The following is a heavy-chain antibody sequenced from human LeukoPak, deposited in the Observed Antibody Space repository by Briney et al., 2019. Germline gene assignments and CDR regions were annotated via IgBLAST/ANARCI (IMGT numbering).Heavy chain of an antibody. J-gene: IGHJ5*02. V-gene: IGHV3-21*01. CDR3: ATSLEDRIAAAGTVPNWFDP. CDR2: ISSSSSYI. CDR1: GFTFSSYS. D-gene: IGHD6-13*01. Sequence: GGSLRLSCAASGFTFSSYSMNWVRQAPGKGLEWVSSISSSSSYIYYADSVKGRFTISRDNAKNSLYLQMNSLRAEDTAVYYCATSLEDRIAAAGTVPNWFDPWGQGTLVTVSS.